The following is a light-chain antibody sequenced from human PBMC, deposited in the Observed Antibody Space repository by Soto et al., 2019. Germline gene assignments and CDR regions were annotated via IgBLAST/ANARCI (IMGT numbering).Light chain of an antibody. CDR1: QSVSSY. Sequence: ELVMTQSPSTLSVSPGERATLSCRASQSVSSYLAWYQQKPGQAPRLLIYDASNRATGIPARFSGSGSGTDFTLTISSLHPDDFATYYCQQCNAFWTFGQGTKVDI. CDR2: DAS. CDR3: QQCNAFWT. J-gene: IGKJ1*01. V-gene: IGKV3D-15*01.